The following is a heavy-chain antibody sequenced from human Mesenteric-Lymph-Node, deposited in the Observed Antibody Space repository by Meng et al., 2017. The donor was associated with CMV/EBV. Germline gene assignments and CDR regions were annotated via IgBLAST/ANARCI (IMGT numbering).Heavy chain of an antibody. Sequence: SETLSLTCIVSGGSVSSYYWSWIRQTPGKGLEWIGYIYYNGNTNYNPSLQSRVSISVDTSKNQFSLKLSSVTTADTAVYYCARARFCSGTNCLYGMDVWGQGTTVTVSS. J-gene: IGHJ6*02. D-gene: IGHD2-2*01. V-gene: IGHV4-59*02. CDR1: GGSVSSYY. CDR2: IYYNGNT. CDR3: ARARFCSGTNCLYGMDV.